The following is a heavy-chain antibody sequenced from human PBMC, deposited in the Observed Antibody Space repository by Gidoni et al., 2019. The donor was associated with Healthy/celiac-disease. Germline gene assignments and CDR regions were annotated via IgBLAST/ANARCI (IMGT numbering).Heavy chain of an antibody. CDR3: ARGRYNWNYVDYYYYYMDV. V-gene: IGHV4-34*01. CDR2: INHSGST. J-gene: IGHJ6*03. CDR1: GGSFSGYY. D-gene: IGHD1-7*01. Sequence: QVQLQQWGAGLLKPSETLSLTCAVYGGSFSGYYWSWIRQPPGKGLEWIGEINHSGSTNYNPSLKSRVTISVDTSKNQFSLKLSSVTAADTAVYYCARGRYNWNYVDYYYYYMDVWGKGTTVTVSS.